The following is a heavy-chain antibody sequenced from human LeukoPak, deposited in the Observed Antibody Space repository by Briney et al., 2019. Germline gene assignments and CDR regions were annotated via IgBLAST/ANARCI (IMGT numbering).Heavy chain of an antibody. J-gene: IGHJ4*02. CDR2: IYYSGST. D-gene: IGHD4-17*01. Sequence: PSETLSLTCTVSGGSIRSYYWSWIRQPPGKGLEWTGYIYYSGSTNYNPSLKSRVSISVDTSKNQFSLKLSSVTAADTAVYYCARTGSTVTMLYPFDHWGQGTLVTVSS. CDR3: ARTGSTVTMLYPFDH. CDR1: GGSIRSYY. V-gene: IGHV4-59*01.